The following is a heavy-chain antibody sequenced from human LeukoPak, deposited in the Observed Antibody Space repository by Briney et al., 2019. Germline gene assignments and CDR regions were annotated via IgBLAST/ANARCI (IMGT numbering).Heavy chain of an antibody. V-gene: IGHV3-30-3*01. Sequence: GRSLRLSCAASGFTFSSYAMHWVRQAPGKGLEWVAVISYDGSNKYYADSVKGRFTISRDNAKNSLYLQMNSLRAEDTAVYYCARGYGSGSYYLYWGQGTLVTVSS. D-gene: IGHD3-10*01. CDR2: ISYDGSNK. J-gene: IGHJ4*02. CDR3: ARGYGSGSYYLY. CDR1: GFTFSSYA.